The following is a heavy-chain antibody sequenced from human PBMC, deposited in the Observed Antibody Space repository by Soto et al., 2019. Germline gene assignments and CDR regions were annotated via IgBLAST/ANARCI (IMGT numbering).Heavy chain of an antibody. D-gene: IGHD2-15*01. Sequence: GSLRLSCAASGFTFDDYGMSWVRQAPGKGLEWVSGINWNGGSTGYADSVKGRFTISRDNAKNSLYLQMNSLRAEDTALYYCAAIGGYCSGGSCYSADYYYGMDVWGQGTTVTVSS. V-gene: IGHV3-20*04. J-gene: IGHJ6*02. CDR1: GFTFDDYG. CDR2: INWNGGST. CDR3: AAIGGYCSGGSCYSADYYYGMDV.